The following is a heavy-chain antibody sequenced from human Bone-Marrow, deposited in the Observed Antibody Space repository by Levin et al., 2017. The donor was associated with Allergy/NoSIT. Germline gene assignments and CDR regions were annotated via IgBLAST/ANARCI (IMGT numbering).Heavy chain of an antibody. V-gene: IGHV3-64*01. D-gene: IGHD3-22*01. CDR3: ARAADSSGLFAFDV. J-gene: IGHJ3*01. Sequence: RAGGSLRLSCAASGFTFSTYAMHWVRQAPGKRLEYVSAISANGYSTYYANSVKGRFTISRDNAKNTLFFQMGSLRADDMGVYYCARAADSSGLFAFDVWGQGTTVAVSS. CDR2: ISANGYST. CDR1: GFTFSTYA.